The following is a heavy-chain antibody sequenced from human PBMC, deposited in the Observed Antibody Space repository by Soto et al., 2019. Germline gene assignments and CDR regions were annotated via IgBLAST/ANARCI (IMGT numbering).Heavy chain of an antibody. CDR3: ARDIGVRLWLFEN. CDR1: GFTFSNYG. J-gene: IGHJ4*02. V-gene: IGHV3-33*01. Sequence: QVQLVESGGGVVQPGRSLRLSCAVSGFTFSNYGMHWVRQAPGKGLEWVAVIWYDGSNKYYADSVKGRFTISRDNSKNMLKLHMNSLRAEDTAMYYCARDIGVRLWLFENWGKGTLVTVSS. D-gene: IGHD5-18*01. CDR2: IWYDGSNK.